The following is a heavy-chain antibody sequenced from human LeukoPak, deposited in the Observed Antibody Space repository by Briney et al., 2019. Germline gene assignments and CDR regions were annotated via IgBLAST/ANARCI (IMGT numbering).Heavy chain of an antibody. V-gene: IGHV3-13*04. CDR1: GLTFSSYD. CDR2: IGIAGDT. Sequence: PGGTLRLSCAASGLTFSSYDMHWVREVTGKRLEWVSAIGIAGDTYYLDSVKGRFTISRENAKNSLYLQMNSLRAGDTAVYSCARGGDRDYWVQGTLVPVSS. J-gene: IGHJ4*02. CDR3: ARGGDRDY.